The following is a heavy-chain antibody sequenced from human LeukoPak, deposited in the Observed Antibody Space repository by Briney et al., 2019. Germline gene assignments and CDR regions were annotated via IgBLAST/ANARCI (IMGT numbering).Heavy chain of an antibody. V-gene: IGHV3-53*01. CDR2: IYSGGST. D-gene: IGHD1-26*01. CDR1: GFSVSSSY. Sequence: GGSLRLSCVVSGFSVSSSYTNWVRQAPGKGLEWVSVIYSGGSTFYADSVKDRFTISRDNTENTVYLQMNSLSAEGTALYYCARDYSGTYVFDIWGRGTMVTVSS. CDR3: ARDYSGTYVFDI. J-gene: IGHJ3*02.